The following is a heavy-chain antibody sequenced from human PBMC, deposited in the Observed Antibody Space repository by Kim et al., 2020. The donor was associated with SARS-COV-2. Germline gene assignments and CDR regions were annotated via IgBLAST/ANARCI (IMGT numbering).Heavy chain of an antibody. V-gene: IGHV1-46*01. D-gene: IGHD3-10*01. CDR3: ARDRGRTMVRGGLIGY. Sequence: ASVKVSCKASGYTFTSYYMHWVRQAPGQGLEWMGIINPSGGSTSYAQKFQGRVTMTRDTSTSTVYMELSSLRSEDTAVYYCARDRGRTMVRGGLIGYWGQGTLVTVSS. CDR1: GYTFTSYY. J-gene: IGHJ4*02. CDR2: INPSGGST.